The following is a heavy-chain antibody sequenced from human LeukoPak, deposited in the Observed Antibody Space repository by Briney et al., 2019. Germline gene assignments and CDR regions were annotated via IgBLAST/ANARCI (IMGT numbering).Heavy chain of an antibody. J-gene: IGHJ4*02. CDR2: IYTSRST. CDR3: ARDLDY. CDR1: GGSFSSFY. Sequence: SETLSLTCTVSGGSFSSFYWSWIRQPAGKGLEWIGLIYTSRSTNYNPSLKSRVAMSVDTSKSQFSLKLNSVTAADTAVYYCARDLDYWGQGMLVIVSS. V-gene: IGHV4-4*07.